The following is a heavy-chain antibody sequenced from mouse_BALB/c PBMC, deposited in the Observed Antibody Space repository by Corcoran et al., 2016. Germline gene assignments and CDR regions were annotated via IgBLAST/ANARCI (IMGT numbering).Heavy chain of an antibody. CDR3: ARTWGEGYFDY. J-gene: IGHJ2*01. V-gene: IGHV8-8*01. D-gene: IGHD4-1*01. CDR1: GFSLSTSGMG. Sequence: QVTLKESGPGILQPSQTLSLTCSFSGFSLSTSGMGVGWIRQPSGKGLEWLAHIWWDDAKHYDPALKSRLTISKDTSNRQVFLKIANLDTAETATYYCARTWGEGYFDYWGQGTTLTVSS. CDR2: IWWDDAK.